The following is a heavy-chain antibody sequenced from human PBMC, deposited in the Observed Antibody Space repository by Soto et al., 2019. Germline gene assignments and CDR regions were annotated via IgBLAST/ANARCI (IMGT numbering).Heavy chain of an antibody. CDR1: GYTFTSYY. Sequence: GASVKVSCKAPGYTFTSYYLNCVRQAPGQGLEWMGVINPHGGSTKYAQKFQGRITMTRDTSRSTVYMELSSLRSDDTAIYYCARSSGGNFGIIIEGSNWFDPWGQGTLVTVSS. J-gene: IGHJ5*02. D-gene: IGHD3-3*01. V-gene: IGHV1-46*01. CDR3: ARSSGGNFGIIIEGSNWFDP. CDR2: INPHGGST.